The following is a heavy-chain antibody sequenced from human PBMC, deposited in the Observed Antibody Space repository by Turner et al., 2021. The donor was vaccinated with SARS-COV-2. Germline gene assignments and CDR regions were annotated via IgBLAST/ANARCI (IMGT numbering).Heavy chain of an antibody. Sequence: VQLLESGGGLVQPGVSLRLSCAASGFTFSSYAMNWVRQAPGKGLEWVSGISGGGGSTFYADSVKGRFTISRDNSKNTLYLQMNSLRAEDTAVYYCAKGYSYDLDPWGQGTLVTVSS. CDR3: AKGYSYDLDP. D-gene: IGHD5-18*01. J-gene: IGHJ5*02. V-gene: IGHV3-23*01. CDR1: GFTFSSYA. CDR2: ISGGGGST.